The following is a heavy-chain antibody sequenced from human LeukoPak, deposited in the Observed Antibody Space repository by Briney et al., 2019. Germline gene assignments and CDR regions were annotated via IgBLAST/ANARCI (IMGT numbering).Heavy chain of an antibody. CDR3: ARDQLCSGGSCYSKSRHYYGMDV. CDR1: GFTFSSYA. CDR2: ISYDGSNK. Sequence: PGGSLRLSCAASGFTFSSYAMHWVRQAPGKGLEWVAVISYDGSNKYYADSVKGRFTISRDNSKNTLYLQMNSLRAEDTAVYYCARDQLCSGGSCYSKSRHYYGMDVWGQGTTVTVSS. J-gene: IGHJ6*02. V-gene: IGHV3-30*04. D-gene: IGHD2-15*01.